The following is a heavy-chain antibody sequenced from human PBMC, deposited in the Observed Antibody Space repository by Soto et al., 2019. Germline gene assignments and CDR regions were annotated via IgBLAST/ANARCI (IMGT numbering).Heavy chain of an antibody. J-gene: IGHJ4*02. CDR2: ISWNSGTI. D-gene: IGHD3-22*01. Sequence: EVQLVESGGGLVQPGRSLRLSCAASGFTFDDNAMHWVRQSPGKGLEWVSGISWNSGTIAYADSVKGRFTISRDNAKNSLYLQMNGLSAEDTALYYCSIGMYFITAAGGGIDDWGQGTLVTVSS. CDR1: GFTFDDNA. V-gene: IGHV3-9*01. CDR3: SIGMYFITAAGGGIDD.